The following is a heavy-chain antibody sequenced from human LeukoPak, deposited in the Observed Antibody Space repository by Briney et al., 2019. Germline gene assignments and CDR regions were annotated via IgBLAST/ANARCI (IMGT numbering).Heavy chain of an antibody. CDR3: ARDGYYGSDDYYYYMDV. D-gene: IGHD3-10*01. CDR1: GFTFSSYA. J-gene: IGHJ6*03. Sequence: GGSLRLSCAASGFTFSSYAMSWVRQAPGKGLECISGFSGSGGSTYYADSVKGRFTISRDNSKNTLYLQMNSLRAEDTAVYYCARDGYYGSDDYYYYMDVWGKGTTVTVSS. CDR2: FSGSGGST. V-gene: IGHV3-23*01.